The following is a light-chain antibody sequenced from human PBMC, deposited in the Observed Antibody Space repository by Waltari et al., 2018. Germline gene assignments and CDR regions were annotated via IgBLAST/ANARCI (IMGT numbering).Light chain of an antibody. CDR2: VAS. Sequence: ENVLSQSQGTLTLSPRERVTLSCRASQSVSSSYLAWYQHKPGQAPRLLIYVASSRATVIPDRFSGSGSGTDFTLTISRLEPEDLAVYYCQQYGSSLYTFGPGTKLQ. CDR3: QQYGSSLYT. CDR1: QSVSSSY. V-gene: IGKV3-20*01. J-gene: IGKJ2*01.